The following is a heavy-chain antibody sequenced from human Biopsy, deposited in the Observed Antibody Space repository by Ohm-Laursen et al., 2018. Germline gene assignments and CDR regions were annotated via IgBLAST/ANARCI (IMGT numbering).Heavy chain of an antibody. Sequence: AASAKASCKTSGDTFSRSAFFWVRQAPGPGLVYLGRIIPIVGITNHAQTFHGRITLTADKSPFMVYMDLSRLGSDAPAIYYCPRGGSGSGCYGMDVWGQGATVSVSS. CDR2: IIPIVGIT. V-gene: IGHV1-69*04. J-gene: IGHJ6*02. CDR1: GDTFSRSA. CDR3: PRGGSGSGCYGMDV. D-gene: IGHD3-10*01.